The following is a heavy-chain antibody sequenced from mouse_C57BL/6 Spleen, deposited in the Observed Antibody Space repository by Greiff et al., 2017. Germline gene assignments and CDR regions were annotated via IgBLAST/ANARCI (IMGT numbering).Heavy chain of an antibody. CDR2: IDPETGGT. Sequence: QVQLQQSGAELVRPGASVTLSCTASGYTFTDYEMHWVKQTPVHGLEWIGAIDPETGGTAYNQKFKGKAILTADKSSSTAYMELRSLTSEDSAVYYCTNYYLYALDYWGQGTSVTVSS. D-gene: IGHD1-1*01. V-gene: IGHV1-15*01. J-gene: IGHJ4*01. CDR3: TNYYLYALDY. CDR1: GYTFTDYE.